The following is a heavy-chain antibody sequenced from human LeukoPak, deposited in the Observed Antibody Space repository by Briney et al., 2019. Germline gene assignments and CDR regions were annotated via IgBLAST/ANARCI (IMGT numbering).Heavy chain of an antibody. CDR2: IIPILGIA. CDR3: ARDPGGYNYGTRYFDY. D-gene: IGHD5-24*01. J-gene: IGHJ4*02. V-gene: IGHV1-69*04. CDR1: GGTFSSYA. Sequence: SVKVSCKASGGTFSSYAISGVRQAPGQGLEWMGRIIPILGIANYAQKFQGRVTITADKSTSTAYMELSSLRSEDTAVYYCARDPGGYNYGTRYFDYWGQGTLVTVSS.